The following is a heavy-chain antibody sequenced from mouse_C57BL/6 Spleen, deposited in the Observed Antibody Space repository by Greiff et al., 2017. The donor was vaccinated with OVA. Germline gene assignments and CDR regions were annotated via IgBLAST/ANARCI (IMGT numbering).Heavy chain of an antibody. V-gene: IGHV5-17*01. J-gene: IGHJ4*01. Sequence: DVMLVESGGGLVKPGGSLKLSCAASGFTFSDYGMHWVRQAPETGLEWVAYISSGSSTIYYADTVKGRFTISRDNAKTTLFLQMTSLRSEDTAMYYCAREHYYGSSYAMDYWGQGTSVTVSS. CDR3: AREHYYGSSYAMDY. CDR2: ISSGSSTI. D-gene: IGHD1-1*01. CDR1: GFTFSDYG.